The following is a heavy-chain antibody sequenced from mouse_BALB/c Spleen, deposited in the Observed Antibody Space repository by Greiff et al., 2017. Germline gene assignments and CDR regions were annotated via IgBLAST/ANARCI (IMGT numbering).Heavy chain of an antibody. CDR3: ARNCYDYDGGYAMDY. Sequence: VKLVESGPGLVQPSQSLSITCTVSGFSLTSYGVHWVRQSPGKGLEWLGVIWSGGSTDYNAAFISRLSISKDNSKSQVFFKMNSLQANDTAIYYCARNCYDYDGGYAMDYWGQGTSVTVSS. CDR2: IWSGGST. J-gene: IGHJ4*01. D-gene: IGHD2-4*01. V-gene: IGHV2-2*02. CDR1: GFSLTSYG.